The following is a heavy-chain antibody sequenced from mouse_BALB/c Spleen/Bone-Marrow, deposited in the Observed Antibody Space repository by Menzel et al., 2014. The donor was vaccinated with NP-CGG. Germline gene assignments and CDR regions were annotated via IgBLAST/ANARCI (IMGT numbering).Heavy chain of an antibody. CDR1: GFDFSRFW. Sequence: EVQLVESGGGLAQPGGSLKVSCAASGFDFSRFWMSWVRQAPGKGLEWIGEINPDSSTINYTPSLKDKFIISRDSAKNTLYLQMSKVRSEDAALYYCARRYGSSYRYWYFDVWGAGTTVTVSS. CDR3: ARRYGSSYRYWYFDV. V-gene: IGHV4-1*02. CDR2: INPDSSTI. D-gene: IGHD1-1*01. J-gene: IGHJ1*01.